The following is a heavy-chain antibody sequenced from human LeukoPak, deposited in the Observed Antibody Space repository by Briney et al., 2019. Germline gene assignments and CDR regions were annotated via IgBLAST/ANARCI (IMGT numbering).Heavy chain of an antibody. CDR3: AKNFLGGYTYGESDC. V-gene: IGHV3-48*03. CDR2: ISSSGSSI. J-gene: IGHJ4*02. D-gene: IGHD5-18*01. CDR1: GLTFSSYE. Sequence: PGGSLRLSCAASGLTFSSYEMNWVRQAPGKGLEWVSYISSSGSSIYYADSVKGRFTISRDNAKKSLYLQMHSLRAEDTAVYYCAKNFLGGYTYGESDCWGQGTLVTVSS.